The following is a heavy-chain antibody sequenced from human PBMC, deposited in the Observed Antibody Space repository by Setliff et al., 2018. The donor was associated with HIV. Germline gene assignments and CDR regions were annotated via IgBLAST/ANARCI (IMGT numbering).Heavy chain of an antibody. Sequence: PSETLSLTCTVSDSGTYYWSWIRQPAGKGLEWIGRVSSRGDTNYNPSLKSRVTMSVDTSKNQFSLRLTSVTASDTAVYYCARAAAGNTGPFDLWGQGSPVTVSS. CDR2: VSSRGDT. CDR3: ARAAAGNTGPFDL. D-gene: IGHD4-17*01. CDR1: DSGTYY. J-gene: IGHJ4*02. V-gene: IGHV4-4*07.